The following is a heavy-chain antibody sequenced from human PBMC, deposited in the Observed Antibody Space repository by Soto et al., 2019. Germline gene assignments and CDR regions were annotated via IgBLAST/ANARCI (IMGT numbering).Heavy chain of an antibody. CDR3: ARDHYYDILTGSPFYYMDV. Sequence: ASVKVSCKASGYTFTSYYMHWVRQAPGQGLEWMGIINPSGGSTSYAQKFQGRVTMTRDTSTSTVYMEQSSLRSEDTAVYYCARDHYYDILTGSPFYYMDVWGKGTTVTVSS. CDR1: GYTFTSYY. CDR2: INPSGGST. V-gene: IGHV1-46*03. D-gene: IGHD3-9*01. J-gene: IGHJ6*03.